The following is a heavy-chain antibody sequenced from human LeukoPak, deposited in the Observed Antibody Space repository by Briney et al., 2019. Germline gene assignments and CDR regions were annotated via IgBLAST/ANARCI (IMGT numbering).Heavy chain of an antibody. J-gene: IGHJ5*02. Sequence: HPSETLSLTCAVYGGSFSGYYWSWIRQPPGKGLECIGEIHHSGSTNYNPSLKSRVTISVDTSKNQFSLKLSSVTAADTAVYYCAGLRSGSYYRSWFHPWGQGTLVTVSS. CDR1: GGSFSGYY. D-gene: IGHD3-10*01. CDR2: IHHSGST. CDR3: AGLRSGSYYRSWFHP. V-gene: IGHV4-34*01.